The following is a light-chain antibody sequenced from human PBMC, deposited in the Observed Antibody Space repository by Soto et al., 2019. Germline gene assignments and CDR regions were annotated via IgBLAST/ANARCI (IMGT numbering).Light chain of an antibody. Sequence: EIVMTQSPASLSVSPGGRATLSCRASQTISGTLAWYQQKPGQAPRLLIHGASTRAPGFPARFSGSGSGTDFTLTISSLQSEDFAVYYCQQYDNWPWTFGQGTKVDIK. CDR3: QQYDNWPWT. CDR2: GAS. CDR1: QTISGT. J-gene: IGKJ1*01. V-gene: IGKV3-15*01.